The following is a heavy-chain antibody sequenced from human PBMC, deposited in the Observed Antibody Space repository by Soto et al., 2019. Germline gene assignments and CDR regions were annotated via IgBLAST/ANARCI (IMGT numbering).Heavy chain of an antibody. J-gene: IGHJ6*02. CDR1: GFTFSSYS. Sequence: EVQLVESGGGLVKPGGSLRLACAASGFTFSSYSMNWVRQAPGKGLEWVSSISCSSSYIYYADSVQGRFTISRDNAKNSLYLQMNSLRAEDTAVYYCARDLSGPSSYGMDVWGQGTTVTVSS. CDR2: ISCSSSYI. V-gene: IGHV3-21*01. D-gene: IGHD3-3*01. CDR3: ARDLSGPSSYGMDV.